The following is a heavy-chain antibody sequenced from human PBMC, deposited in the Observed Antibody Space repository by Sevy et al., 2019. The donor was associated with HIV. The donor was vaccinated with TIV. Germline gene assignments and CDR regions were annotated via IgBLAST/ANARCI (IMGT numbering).Heavy chain of an antibody. CDR2: IYPSGRT. CDR1: GGSVSSYY. CDR3: ARDYYGDYGWVVDY. Sequence: SETLSFTCTVSGGSVSSYYWSWIRQPAGKGLEWIGRIYPSGRTNYNPSLKSRVTMSVDTSKNQFSLKMSSVTAADTAAYFCARDYYGDYGWVVDYWGQGTLVTVSS. D-gene: IGHD4-17*01. J-gene: IGHJ4*02. V-gene: IGHV4-4*07.